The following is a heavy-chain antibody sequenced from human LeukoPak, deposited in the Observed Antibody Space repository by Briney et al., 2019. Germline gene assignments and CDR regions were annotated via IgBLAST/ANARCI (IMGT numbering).Heavy chain of an antibody. V-gene: IGHV3-23*01. CDR1: GFTFSSYA. CDR3: AKDLVLWFGESYLFDY. Sequence: GGSLRLSCAASGFTFSSYAMSWVRQAPGKGLEWVSAISGSGGSTYYADSVKGRFTISRDNSKNTLYLQMNSLRAEDTAVYYCAKDLVLWFGESYLFDYWGQGTLVTVSS. D-gene: IGHD3-10*01. CDR2: ISGSGGST. J-gene: IGHJ4*02.